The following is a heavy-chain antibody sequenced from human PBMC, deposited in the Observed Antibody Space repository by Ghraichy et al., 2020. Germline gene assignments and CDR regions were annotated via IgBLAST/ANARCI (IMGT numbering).Heavy chain of an antibody. CDR2: IYYSGST. CDR1: GGSISSYY. Sequence: SETLSLTCTVSGGSISSYYWSWIRQPPGKGLEWIGYIYYSGSTNYNPSLKSRVTISVDTSKNQFSLKLSSVTAADTAVYYCARDVPAYYYDSSGYQTGAFDIWGQGTMVTVSS. CDR3: ARDVPAYYYDSSGYQTGAFDI. D-gene: IGHD3-22*01. J-gene: IGHJ3*02. V-gene: IGHV4-59*01.